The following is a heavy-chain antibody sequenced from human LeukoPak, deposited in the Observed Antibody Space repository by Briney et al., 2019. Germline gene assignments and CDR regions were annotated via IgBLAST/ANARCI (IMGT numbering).Heavy chain of an antibody. CDR2: INHSGST. CDR3: ARGSGSYVDY. D-gene: IGHD1-26*01. J-gene: IGHJ4*02. V-gene: IGHV4-34*01. Sequence: SETLSLTCAVYGGSFSGYYWSWIRQPPGKGLEWIGEINHSGSTNYNPSLKSRVTISVDMSKNQISLKLNSLTAADTAVYYCARGSGSYVDYWGQGTLVTVSS. CDR1: GGSFSGYY.